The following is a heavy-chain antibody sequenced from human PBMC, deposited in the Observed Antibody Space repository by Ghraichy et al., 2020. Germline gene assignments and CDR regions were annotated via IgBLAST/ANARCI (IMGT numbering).Heavy chain of an antibody. CDR1: GYTFTSYG. CDR3: ARDRRIPNYVNYCYYGMDV. J-gene: IGHJ6*02. Sequence: ASVKVSCKASGYTFTSYGISWVRQAPGQGLEWMGWISAYNGNTNYAQKLQGRVTMTTDTSTSTAYMELRSLRSDDTAVYYCARDRRIPNYVNYCYYGMDVWGQGTTVTVSS. CDR2: ISAYNGNT. D-gene: IGHD3-10*02. V-gene: IGHV1-18*01.